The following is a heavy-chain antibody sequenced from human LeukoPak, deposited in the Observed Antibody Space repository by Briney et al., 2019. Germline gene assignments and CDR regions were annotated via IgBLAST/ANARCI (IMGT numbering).Heavy chain of an antibody. CDR3: ARGSIVGAKTLGFGAFDI. CDR1: GYTFTSYY. Sequence: ASVTVSCKASGYTFTSYYMHWVRQAPGQGLEWMGIINPSGGSRSYAQKFQGRVTMTRDTSTSTVYMELSSLRSEDTAVYYCARGSIVGAKTLGFGAFDIWGQGTMVTVSS. V-gene: IGHV1-46*01. CDR2: INPSGGSR. J-gene: IGHJ3*02. D-gene: IGHD1-26*01.